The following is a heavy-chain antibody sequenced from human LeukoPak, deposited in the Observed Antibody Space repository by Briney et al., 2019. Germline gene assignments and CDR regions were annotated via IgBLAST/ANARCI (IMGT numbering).Heavy chain of an antibody. V-gene: IGHV5-51*01. CDR1: GYSFASYW. CDR2: IYPGDSDT. CDR3: ARRGGYDSSGYYLNDAFDI. D-gene: IGHD3-22*01. Sequence: GESLKISCKGSGYSFASYWIGWVRQMPGKGLEWMGIIYPGDSDTRYSPSFQGQVTISADKSISTAYLQWSSLKASDTAMYYCARRGGYDSSGYYLNDAFDIWGQGTMVTVSS. J-gene: IGHJ3*02.